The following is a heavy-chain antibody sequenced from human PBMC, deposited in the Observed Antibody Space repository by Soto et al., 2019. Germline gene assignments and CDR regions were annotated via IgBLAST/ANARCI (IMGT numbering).Heavy chain of an antibody. CDR2: MHHSGST. Sequence: SETLSLTCTVSGVSITSHYWSWIRQSPGKGLEWIAYMHHSGSTNYNPSLKSRVTVSIDTSKSQVSLRLSSVTAADTAVYYCARLHCDSPNCVPLAPWGQGTLVTVS. D-gene: IGHD2-2*01. V-gene: IGHV4-59*08. J-gene: IGHJ5*02. CDR1: GVSITSHY. CDR3: ARLHCDSPNCVPLAP.